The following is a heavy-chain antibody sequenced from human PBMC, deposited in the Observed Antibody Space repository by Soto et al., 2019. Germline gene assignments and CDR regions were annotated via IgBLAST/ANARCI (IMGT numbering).Heavy chain of an antibody. CDR3: ARDDGWNYRYYDMEV. D-gene: IGHD1-7*01. Sequence: VQLVQSGAEVKTPGSSVKVSCKASGDTFSSYSIAWVRQAPGQGLEWMGGIIPVFRSINYSQKFQGRVTITADESTTTAYMELTSLRPQHTAVYFCARDDGWNYRYYDMEVWGQGTTVTVS. CDR2: IIPVFRSI. CDR1: GDTFSSYS. J-gene: IGHJ6*02. V-gene: IGHV1-69*12.